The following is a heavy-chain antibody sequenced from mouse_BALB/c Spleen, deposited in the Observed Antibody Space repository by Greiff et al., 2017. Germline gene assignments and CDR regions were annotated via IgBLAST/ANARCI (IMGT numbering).Heavy chain of an antibody. Sequence: EVKLVESGGGLVQPGGSRKLSCAASGFTFSSFGMHWVRQAPEKGLEWVAYISSGSSTIYYADTVKGRFTISRDNPKNTLFLQMTSLRSEDTAMYYCARSYDGYVDYWGQGTTLTVSS. CDR1: GFTFSSFG. J-gene: IGHJ2*01. D-gene: IGHD2-3*01. CDR3: ARSYDGYVDY. CDR2: ISSGSSTI. V-gene: IGHV5-17*02.